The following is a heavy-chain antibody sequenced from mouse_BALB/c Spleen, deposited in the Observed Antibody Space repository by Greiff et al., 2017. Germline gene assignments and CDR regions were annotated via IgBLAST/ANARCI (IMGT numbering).Heavy chain of an antibody. J-gene: IGHJ2*01. CDR1: GYTFTDYW. V-gene: IGHV1-69*01. CDR3: ARWGALDY. CDR2: IDTSDSYT. Sequence: QVQLQQPGAELVMPGASVKMSCKASGYTFTDYWMHWVKQRPGQGLEWIGAIDTSDSYTSYNQKFKGKATLTVDESSSTAYMQLSSLTSEDSAVYYCARWGALDYWGQGTTLTVSS.